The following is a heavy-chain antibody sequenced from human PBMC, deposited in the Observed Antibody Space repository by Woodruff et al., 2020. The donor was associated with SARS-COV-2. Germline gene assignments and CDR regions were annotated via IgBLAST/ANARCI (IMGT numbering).Heavy chain of an antibody. CDR3: ARGTASYNYAPGHYFDY. D-gene: IGHD5-18*01. V-gene: IGHV4-59*09. Sequence: IGYIYYGGTINYNPSLKRRVTISGDTSKNQFSLMVDSVTAADTAVYYCARGTASYNYAPGHYFDYWGQGALVTVSS. CDR2: IYYGGTI. J-gene: IGHJ4*02.